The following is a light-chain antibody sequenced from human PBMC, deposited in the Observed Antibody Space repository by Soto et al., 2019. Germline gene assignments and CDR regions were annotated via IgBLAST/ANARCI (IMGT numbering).Light chain of an antibody. J-gene: IGKJ1*01. V-gene: IGKV3-15*01. Sequence: EIVMTQSPATLSVSPGVRATLSCRASQSISDTLAWYQQKPGQAPRLLIYGASTRATGIPARFSGSGSGTEFTLTISSLQSEDFAVYYCQQYNNWPQTFGQGTKVDIK. CDR2: GAS. CDR3: QQYNNWPQT. CDR1: QSISDT.